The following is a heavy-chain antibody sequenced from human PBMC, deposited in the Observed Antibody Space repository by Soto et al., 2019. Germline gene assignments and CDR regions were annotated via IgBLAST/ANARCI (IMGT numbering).Heavy chain of an antibody. CDR3: AKEEYYDFWSWGY. CDR2: ISGSGGST. D-gene: IGHD3-3*01. CDR1: GYTFSSYA. J-gene: IGHJ4*02. Sequence: EVQLLESGGGLVQPGGSLRLSCAASGYTFSSYAMSWVRQAPGKGLEWVSAISGSGGSTYYADSVKGRFTISRDNSKNTLYLQMNSLRAEDTAVCYCAKEEYYDFWSWGYWGQGTLVTVSS. V-gene: IGHV3-23*01.